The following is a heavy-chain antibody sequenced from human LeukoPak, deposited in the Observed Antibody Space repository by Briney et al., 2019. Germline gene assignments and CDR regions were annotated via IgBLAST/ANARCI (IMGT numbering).Heavy chain of an antibody. Sequence: SQTLSLTCTVSGGSISSGDYYWSWIRQPPGEGLEWIGYIYYSGSTYYNPSLKSRVTISVDTSKNQFSLKLSSVTAADTAVYYCARDRGGVIPRAFDIWGQGTMVTVSS. D-gene: IGHD2-15*01. J-gene: IGHJ3*02. V-gene: IGHV4-30-4*01. CDR2: IYYSGST. CDR3: ARDRGGVIPRAFDI. CDR1: GGSISSGDYY.